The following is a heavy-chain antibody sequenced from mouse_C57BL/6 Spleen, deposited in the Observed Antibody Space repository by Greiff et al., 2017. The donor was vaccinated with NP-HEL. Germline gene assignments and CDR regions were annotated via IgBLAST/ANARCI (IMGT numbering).Heavy chain of an antibody. CDR1: GFSLTSYG. CDR2: IGSGGST. CDR3: ARNDCDEGFAY. Sequence: VQLQESGPGLVQPSQSLSITCTVSGFSLTSYGVHWVRQSPGKGLEWLGVIGSGGSTDYNAAFISRLSISKDNSKSQVFFKMNRLRGDDTALYYCARNDCDEGFAYWGQGTLVTVSA. J-gene: IGHJ3*01. V-gene: IGHV2-2*01. D-gene: IGHD2-4*01.